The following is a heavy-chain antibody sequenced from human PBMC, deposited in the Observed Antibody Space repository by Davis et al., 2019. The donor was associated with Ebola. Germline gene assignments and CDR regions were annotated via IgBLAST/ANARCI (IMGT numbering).Heavy chain of an antibody. CDR2: ISYDGSNK. CDR1: GFTFSSYA. J-gene: IGHJ4*02. Sequence: GESLKISCAASGFTFSSYAMHWVRQAPGKGLEWVAVISYDGSNKYYADSVKGRFTISRDNSKNTLYLQMNSLRAEDTAVYYCARGRWLQQYYFDYWGQGTLVTVSS. V-gene: IGHV3-30-3*01. D-gene: IGHD5-24*01. CDR3: ARGRWLQQYYFDY.